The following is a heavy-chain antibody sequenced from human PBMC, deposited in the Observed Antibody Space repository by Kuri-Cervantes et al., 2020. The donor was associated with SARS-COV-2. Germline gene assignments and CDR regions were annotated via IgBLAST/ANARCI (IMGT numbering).Heavy chain of an antibody. D-gene: IGHD3-22*01. J-gene: IGHJ4*02. Sequence: GESLKISCAASGFTFSSYWMSWVRQAPGKGLEWVANIKQDGSEKYYVDSVKGRFTISRDNAKNSLYLQMNSLRAEDTAVYYCAKDYGSSGYYVWGQGTLVTVSS. CDR3: AKDYGSSGYYV. CDR2: IKQDGSEK. CDR1: GFTFSSYW. V-gene: IGHV3-7*05.